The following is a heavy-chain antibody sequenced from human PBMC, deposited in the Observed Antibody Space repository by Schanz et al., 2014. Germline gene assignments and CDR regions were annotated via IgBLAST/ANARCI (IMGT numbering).Heavy chain of an antibody. CDR1: GGSIRGYY. D-gene: IGHD4-4*01. J-gene: IGHJ5*02. V-gene: IGHV4-59*08. Sequence: QVQLQESGPGLVKPSETLSLTCTVSGGSIRGYYCSWIRQPPGKGLEWIGYVHSSGSTNYNSSLKSRVTISVDPSKNHFSLKWSPVTAADTAVYYCARHLPGGYNNHGWFDPWGQGTLVTVSS. CDR3: ARHLPGGYNNHGWFDP. CDR2: VHSSGST.